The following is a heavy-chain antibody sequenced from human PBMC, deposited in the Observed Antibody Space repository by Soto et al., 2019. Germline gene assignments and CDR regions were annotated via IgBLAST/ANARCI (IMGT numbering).Heavy chain of an antibody. D-gene: IGHD3-10*01. CDR3: ARDVDSGWFGEPNDYYYYMDV. V-gene: IGHV3-21*01. J-gene: IGHJ6*03. CDR1: GFTFSSYS. CDR2: ISSSSSYI. Sequence: EVQLVESGGGLVKPGGSLRLSCAASGFTFSSYSMNWVRQAPGKGLEWVSSISSSSSYIYYADSVKGRFTISRDNAKNSLYLQMNSLRAEDTAVYYCARDVDSGWFGEPNDYYYYMDVWGKGTTVTVSS.